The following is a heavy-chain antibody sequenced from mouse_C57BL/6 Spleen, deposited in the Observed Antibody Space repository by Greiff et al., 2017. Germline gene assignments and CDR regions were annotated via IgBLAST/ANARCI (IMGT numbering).Heavy chain of an antibody. CDR2: ISYDGSN. CDR1: GYSITSGYY. D-gene: IGHD1-1*01. J-gene: IGHJ1*03. CDR3: ARFITTVVARYFDV. V-gene: IGHV3-6*01. Sequence: EVQRVESGPGLVKPSQSLSLTCSVTGYSITSGYYWNWIRQFPGNKLEWMGYISYDGSNNYNPSLKNRISITRDTSKNQFFLKLNSVTTEDTATYYCARFITTVVARYFDVWGTGTTVTVSS.